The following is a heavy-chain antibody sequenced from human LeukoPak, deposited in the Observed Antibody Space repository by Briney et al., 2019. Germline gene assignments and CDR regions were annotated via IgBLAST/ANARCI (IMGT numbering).Heavy chain of an antibody. Sequence: GGSLRLSCAASGFTFNYYAMSWDRQAPGKGLEWVSGISDSGGSTYYTDSVKGRFTISRDNPKNTVYLQMNNLRAEDTAVYFCARHDSFIPYWGQGSLVTVSS. D-gene: IGHD5-18*01. CDR2: ISDSGGST. CDR1: GFTFNYYA. V-gene: IGHV3-23*01. CDR3: ARHDSFIPY. J-gene: IGHJ4*02.